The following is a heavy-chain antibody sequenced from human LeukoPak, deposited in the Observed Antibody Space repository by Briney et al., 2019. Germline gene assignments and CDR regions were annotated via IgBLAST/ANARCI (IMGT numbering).Heavy chain of an antibody. CDR2: IHYSGST. Sequence: SETLSLTCTVSGGSISSSSYYWSWIRQTPGKGLEWIGYIHYSGSTNYNPSLKSRITISVDTSKNQFSLKVNSVTAGDTALYYCARVTYSGYDLGFFDYWGQGTLVTVSS. D-gene: IGHD5-12*01. J-gene: IGHJ4*02. CDR1: GGSISSSSYY. V-gene: IGHV4-61*01. CDR3: ARVTYSGYDLGFFDY.